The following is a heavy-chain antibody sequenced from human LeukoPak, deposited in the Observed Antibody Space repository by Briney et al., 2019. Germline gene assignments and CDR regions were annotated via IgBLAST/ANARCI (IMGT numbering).Heavy chain of an antibody. CDR1: GGSISSYY. Sequence: PSETLSLTCTVSGGSISSYYWSWIRQPPGKGLEWIGYIYYSGSTNYNPSLKSRVTISEDTSKNHFSLKLNSVTAADTAVYYCARGWIGAPDYWGQGTLVTVSS. CDR2: IYYSGST. J-gene: IGHJ4*02. CDR3: ARGWIGAPDY. V-gene: IGHV4-59*12. D-gene: IGHD6-6*01.